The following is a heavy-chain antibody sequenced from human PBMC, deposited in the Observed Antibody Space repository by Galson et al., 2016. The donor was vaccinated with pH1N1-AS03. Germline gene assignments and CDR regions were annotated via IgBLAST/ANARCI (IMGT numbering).Heavy chain of an antibody. J-gene: IGHJ4*02. V-gene: IGHV1-18*01. Sequence: SVKASCKASGYTFTNFGIIWVRQAPGQGLEWLGWISAYSGNTDYAQSLQGRVSMTTDPPTSTAYMELTSLTSDDTAIYYCARDLRSDFGNSFVAGVQFGRYWGQGTLVTVSS. CDR1: GYTFTNFG. D-gene: IGHD4-17*01. CDR2: ISAYSGNT. CDR3: ARDLRSDFGNSFVAGVQFGRY.